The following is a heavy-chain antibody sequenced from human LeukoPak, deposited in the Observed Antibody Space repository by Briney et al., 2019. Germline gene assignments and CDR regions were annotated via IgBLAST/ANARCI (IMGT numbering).Heavy chain of an antibody. D-gene: IGHD2-15*01. CDR2: IYSGGST. CDR3: AREYCSGGTCYEVGDY. CDR1: GFSVSSNY. V-gene: IGHV3-53*01. Sequence: GGSLRLSCAASGFSVSSNYMSWVRQAPGKGLEWVSVIYSGGSTYYADSVKGRFTISRDNAKNSLYLQMNSLRAEDTAVYYCAREYCSGGTCYEVGDYWGQGTLVTVSS. J-gene: IGHJ4*02.